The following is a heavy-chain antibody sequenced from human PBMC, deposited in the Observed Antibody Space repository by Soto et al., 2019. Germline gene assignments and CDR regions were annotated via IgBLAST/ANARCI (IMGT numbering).Heavy chain of an antibody. CDR3: ARGEDAFFYYGLDV. CDR2: IYDTGISGYTPST. CDR1: GGSITSSY. V-gene: IGHV4-59*01. J-gene: IGHJ6*02. Sequence: SETLSLTCTVSGGSITSSYWSRIRRPRGKGLEWIAYIYDTGISGYTPSTSYNPSLKSRVTMSVDTSKSQFSLKLTSVTAADTAVYYCARGEDAFFYYGLDVWGQGITVTVSS.